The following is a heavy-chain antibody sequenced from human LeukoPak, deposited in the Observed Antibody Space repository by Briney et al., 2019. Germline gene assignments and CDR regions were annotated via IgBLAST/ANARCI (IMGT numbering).Heavy chain of an antibody. CDR2: LNGTGGST. D-gene: IGHD6-6*01. V-gene: IGHV3-23*01. Sequence: GGSLRLSCAASGFTFSNYAMSWVRQAPGKGLEWVSTLNGTGGSTYYADSVKGRFTISRDNAKNSLYLQINSLRAGDTAVYYCARSSYSSSSSVWGQGTMVTVSS. CDR1: GFTFSNYA. J-gene: IGHJ3*01. CDR3: ARSSYSSSSSV.